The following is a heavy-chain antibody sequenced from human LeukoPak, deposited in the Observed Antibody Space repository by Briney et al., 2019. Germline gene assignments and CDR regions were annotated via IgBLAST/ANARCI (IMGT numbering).Heavy chain of an antibody. CDR3: AREVYGDNYFDY. CDR1: GFTFSRNW. V-gene: IGHV3-7*05. CDR2: IKQDGSEK. D-gene: IGHD4-17*01. J-gene: IGHJ4*02. Sequence: GGSLRLSCAASGFTFSRNWMSWVRQAPGKGPEWVANIKQDGSEKYYVDSVKGRYTISRDNAKMSLYLQVNSLRAEDTAVYYCAREVYGDNYFDYWGQGTLVTVSS.